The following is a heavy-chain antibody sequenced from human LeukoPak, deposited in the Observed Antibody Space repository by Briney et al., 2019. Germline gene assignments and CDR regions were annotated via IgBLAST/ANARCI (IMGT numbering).Heavy chain of an antibody. Sequence: GGSLRLSCAASGFTFSNYGFTFSNYGMHWVRQAPGKGLEWVAFIRYDGSNKYYADSVKGRFTISRDNSKNTLYLQMNSLRAEDTAVYYCAKAPRGNWNYFDYWGQGTLVTVSS. CDR2: IRYDGSNK. CDR3: AKAPRGNWNYFDY. J-gene: IGHJ4*02. CDR1: GFTFSNYGFTFSNYG. D-gene: IGHD1-1*01. V-gene: IGHV3-30*02.